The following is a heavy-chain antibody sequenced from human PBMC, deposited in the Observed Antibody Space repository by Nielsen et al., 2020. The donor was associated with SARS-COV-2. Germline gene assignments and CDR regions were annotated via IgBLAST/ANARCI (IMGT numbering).Heavy chain of an antibody. CDR3: TRETYWYFDL. CDR1: GFTFSGSA. Sequence: GQSLTISWAASGFTFSGSAMHWVRQASGKGLEWVGRIRSKANSYATAYAASVKGRFTISRDDSKNTAYLQMNSLKTEDTAVYYCTRETYWYFDLWGRGTLVTVSS. CDR2: IRSKANSYAT. J-gene: IGHJ2*01. V-gene: IGHV3-73*01.